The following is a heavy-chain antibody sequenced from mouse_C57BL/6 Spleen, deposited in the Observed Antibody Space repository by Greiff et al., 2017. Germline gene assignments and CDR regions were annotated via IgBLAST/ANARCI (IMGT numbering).Heavy chain of an antibody. CDR1: GYAFSSYW. J-gene: IGHJ3*01. CDR2: IYPGDGDT. D-gene: IGHD1-1*01. V-gene: IGHV1-80*01. CDR3: ARWYYGSGAY. Sequence: VQLQESGAELVTPGASVKISCKASGYAFSSYWMNWVKQRPGKGLEWIGQIYPGDGDTNYNGKFKGKATLTADKSSSTAYMQLSSLTSEDSAVYFCARWYYGSGAYWGQGTLVTVSA.